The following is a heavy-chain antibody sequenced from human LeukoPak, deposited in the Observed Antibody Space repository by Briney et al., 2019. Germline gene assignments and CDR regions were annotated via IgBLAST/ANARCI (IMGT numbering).Heavy chain of an antibody. V-gene: IGHV4-59*12. J-gene: IGHJ4*02. Sequence: SETLSLTCSVSGDSISSYYWSWIRQPPGKGLEWIGNIYYSGSTNYNPSLKSRVTISVDTSKNQFSLKLNSVTAADTAVYYCARENLEMATTWYFDYWGQGTLVTVSS. CDR2: IYYSGST. CDR3: ARENLEMATTWYFDY. D-gene: IGHD5-24*01. CDR1: GDSISSYY.